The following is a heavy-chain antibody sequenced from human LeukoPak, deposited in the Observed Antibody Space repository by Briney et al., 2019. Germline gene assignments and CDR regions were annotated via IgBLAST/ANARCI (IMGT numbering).Heavy chain of an antibody. CDR2: VGGGDDI. D-gene: IGHD2-21*01. Sequence: GGSLRLSCAVSGLIVSSNHMNWVRQAPGKGLEWVSSVGGGDDIHYADSVKGRFTGYRDDAKNTVYLQMNSLRVEDTAIYFCAKDATPRNRLWDHFDSWGQGTLVSVSS. CDR1: GLIVSSNH. CDR3: AKDATPRNRLWDHFDS. J-gene: IGHJ4*02. V-gene: IGHV3-23*01.